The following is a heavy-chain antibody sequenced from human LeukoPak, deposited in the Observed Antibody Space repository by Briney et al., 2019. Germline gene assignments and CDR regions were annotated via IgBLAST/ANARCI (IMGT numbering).Heavy chain of an antibody. V-gene: IGHV1-18*04. CDR1: GYTFTSYY. CDR3: ARVAWHAPDY. J-gene: IGHJ4*02. D-gene: IGHD5-12*01. CDR2: ISAYNGNT. Sequence: ASVKVSCKASGYTFTSYYMHWVRQAPGQGLEWMGWISAYNGNTNYAQKLQGRVTMTTDTSTSTAYMELRSLRSDDTAVYYCARVAWHAPDYWGQGTLVTVSS.